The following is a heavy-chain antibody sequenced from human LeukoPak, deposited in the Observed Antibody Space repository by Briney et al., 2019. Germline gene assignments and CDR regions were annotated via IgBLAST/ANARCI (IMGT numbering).Heavy chain of an antibody. D-gene: IGHD6-13*01. CDR1: GFTFGDYA. Sequence: GGSLRLSCTASGFTFGDYAMSWFRQAPGKGLEWIGFIRSKAYGGTTEYAASVKGRFTISRDDSKSIAYLQMNGLKTEDTAVYYCTRDFSSIWYGTTDYWGQGTLVTVSS. J-gene: IGHJ4*02. CDR2: IRSKAYGGTT. V-gene: IGHV3-49*03. CDR3: TRDFSSIWYGTTDY.